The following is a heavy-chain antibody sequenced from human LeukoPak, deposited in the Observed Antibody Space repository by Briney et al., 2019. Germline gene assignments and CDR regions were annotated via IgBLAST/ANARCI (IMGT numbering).Heavy chain of an antibody. V-gene: IGHV4-59*01. Sequence: PSETLSLTCTVSGGSISSYYWSWIRQPPGKGLEWIGYIYYSGSTNYNPSLKSRVTISVDTSKNQFSLKLSSVTAADTAVYYCARDGYYDSSGYLGWFDPWGQGTLVTVSS. CDR3: ARDGYYDSSGYLGWFDP. CDR2: IYYSGST. CDR1: GGSISSYY. D-gene: IGHD3-22*01. J-gene: IGHJ5*02.